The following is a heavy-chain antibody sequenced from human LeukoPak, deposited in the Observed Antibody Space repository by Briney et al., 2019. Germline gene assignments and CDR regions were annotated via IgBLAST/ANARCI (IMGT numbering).Heavy chain of an antibody. CDR2: ISSSSSYI. J-gene: IGHJ3*02. Sequence: GGSLRLSCAGSGFTFSSYSMNWVRQAPGKGLEWVSSISSSSSYIYYADSVKGRFTISRDNAKNSLYLQMNSLRAEDTAVYYCARDKAEDAFDIWGQGTMVTVSS. CDR1: GFTFSSYS. V-gene: IGHV3-21*01. CDR3: ARDKAEDAFDI. D-gene: IGHD1-14*01.